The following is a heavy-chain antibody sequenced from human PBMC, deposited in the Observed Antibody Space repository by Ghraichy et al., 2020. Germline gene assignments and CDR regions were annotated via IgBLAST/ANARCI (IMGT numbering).Heavy chain of an antibody. D-gene: IGHD6-19*01. CDR1: GFTFRGYA. Sequence: GGSLRLSCAASGFTFRGYAMSWVRQAPGKGLEWVSTITWNSASTRYADSVKGRSTISRDNYKNAVYLQVTSLREDDTAVYFCAKTGDSGWFYDYWGRGTLVTVSS. V-gene: IGHV3-23*01. CDR3: AKTGDSGWFYDY. J-gene: IGHJ4*02. CDR2: ITWNSAST.